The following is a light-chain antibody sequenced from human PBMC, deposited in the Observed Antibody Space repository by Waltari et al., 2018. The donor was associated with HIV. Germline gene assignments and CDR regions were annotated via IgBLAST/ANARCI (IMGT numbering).Light chain of an antibody. V-gene: IGLV6-57*04. Sequence: NFILTQPRSVSASRGKTVSISCTRTSGRMSIYFVQWYQQRPGIAPTTVIYEDSLRPSGLPDRFSGSIDRSSNAATLTISVLKTDDEADYYCQSYDDANQGVFGGGTKLTVL. J-gene: IGLJ3*02. CDR2: EDS. CDR1: SGRMSIYF. CDR3: QSYDDANQGV.